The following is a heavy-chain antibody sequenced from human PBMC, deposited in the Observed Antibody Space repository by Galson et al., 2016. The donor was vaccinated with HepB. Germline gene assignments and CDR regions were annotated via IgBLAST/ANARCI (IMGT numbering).Heavy chain of an antibody. CDR3: ARMVPYYFDL. CDR2: LNSGGST. Sequence: SETLSLTCKVSGASISGSYWSWIRQSPGRGLEYIGHLNSGGSTQYSPSLKSRVTISVDKSKNQLSLRVTSVTAADAALYYGARMVPYYFDLWGQGTVVAVSS. J-gene: IGHJ4*02. CDR1: GASISGSY. V-gene: IGHV4-59*01. D-gene: IGHD3-10*01.